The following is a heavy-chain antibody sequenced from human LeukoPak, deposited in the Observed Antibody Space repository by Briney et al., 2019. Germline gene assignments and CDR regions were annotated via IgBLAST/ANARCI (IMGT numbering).Heavy chain of an antibody. Sequence: GGSLRLSCAASGFTVSSNYMSWVRQAPGKGLEWVSVIYSGGSTYYADSVKGRFTISRDNYKNALYLQMNSLRAEDTAVYYCARVGGYYDSSGYYYFDYWGQGTLVTVSS. CDR1: GFTVSSNY. CDR2: IYSGGST. CDR3: ARVGGYYDSSGYYYFDY. J-gene: IGHJ4*02. V-gene: IGHV3-53*01. D-gene: IGHD3-22*01.